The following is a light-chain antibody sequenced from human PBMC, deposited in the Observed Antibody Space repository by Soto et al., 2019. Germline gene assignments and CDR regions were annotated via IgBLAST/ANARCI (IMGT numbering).Light chain of an antibody. CDR2: DVS. V-gene: IGLV2-14*03. Sequence: QSVLTQPTSVSGSPGQSITISCTGTSSDVGGYNYVSWYQQHPGKAPKVMIYDVSNRPSGVSNRFSGSKSGNTAFLTISGLQAEDEADYYCSSYTSRNTRIFGGGTKVTVL. CDR3: SSYTSRNTRI. CDR1: SSDVGGYNY. J-gene: IGLJ2*01.